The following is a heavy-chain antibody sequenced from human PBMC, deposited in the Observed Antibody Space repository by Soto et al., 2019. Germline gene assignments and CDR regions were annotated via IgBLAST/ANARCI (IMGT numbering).Heavy chain of an antibody. J-gene: IGHJ5*02. D-gene: IGHD2-8*01. CDR2: IKQDGSEK. V-gene: IGHV3-7*03. CDR1: GFTFSSYW. CDR3: AREGQMVYSNWFDP. Sequence: EVQLVESGGGLVQPGGSLRLSCAASGFTFSSYWMSWVRQAPGKGLEWVANIKQDGSEKYYVDSVKGRFTISRDNAKNSLYLQMNRLRAEDTAVYYCAREGQMVYSNWFDPWGQGTLVTVSS.